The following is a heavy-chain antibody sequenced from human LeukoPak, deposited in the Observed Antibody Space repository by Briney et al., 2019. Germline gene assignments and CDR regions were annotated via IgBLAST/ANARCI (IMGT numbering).Heavy chain of an antibody. CDR2: ISAYNGNT. D-gene: IGHD6-19*01. J-gene: IGHJ4*02. CDR3: ARDFSSGWPRVADY. Sequence: ASVKVSCKASGYTFTSYGISWVRQAPGQGLEWMGWISAYNGNTNYAQKLQGRVTMTTDTSTSTAYMELRSLRAEDTAVYYCARDFSSGWPRVADYWGQGTLVTVSS. CDR1: GYTFTSYG. V-gene: IGHV1-18*01.